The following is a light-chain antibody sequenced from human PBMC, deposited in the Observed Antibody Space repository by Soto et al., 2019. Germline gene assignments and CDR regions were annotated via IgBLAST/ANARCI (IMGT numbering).Light chain of an antibody. CDR3: QETYSIFRT. Sequence: DIQMTQSPSSLAASVGDRVTITCRASQTINSYLNWYQQKPGTAPKFLIYSASFLQSGVPSRFSGSGSGTDFTLTISSLHPEDFATYYCQETYSIFRTFGQGTKVEIK. CDR1: QTINSY. CDR2: SAS. V-gene: IGKV1-39*01. J-gene: IGKJ1*01.